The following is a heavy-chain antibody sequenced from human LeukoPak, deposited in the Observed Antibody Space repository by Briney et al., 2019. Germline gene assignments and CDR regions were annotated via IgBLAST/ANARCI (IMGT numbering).Heavy chain of an antibody. V-gene: IGHV3-21*01. J-gene: IGHJ4*02. D-gene: IGHD4-17*01. CDR2: ISSSSSYI. Sequence: NAGGSLRLSCAASGFTFSSYSMTWVRQAPGKGLEWVSSISSSSSYIYYADSVKGRFTISRDNAKNSLYLQMNSLRAEDTAVYYCAREPYGGNPAGAYYFDYWGQGTLVTVSS. CDR1: GFTFSSYS. CDR3: AREPYGGNPAGAYYFDY.